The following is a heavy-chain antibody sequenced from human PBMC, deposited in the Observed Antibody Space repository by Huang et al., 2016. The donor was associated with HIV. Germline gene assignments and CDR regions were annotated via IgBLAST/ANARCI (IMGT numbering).Heavy chain of an antibody. CDR3: TTESESSGSTMDHDAFDI. CDR2: IKSKTDGGTT. J-gene: IGHJ3*02. Sequence: EVQLVESGGGLVKPGGALRLDCAASGFTFSKAWMSWGRTAQGKGLELVGRIKSKTDGGTTDYAAPVKGRFTLSRDDSKNTLYLQMNSLKTEDTAVYYCTTESESSGSTMDHDAFDIWGQGTMVTVSS. CDR1: GFTFSKAW. D-gene: IGHD6-19*01. V-gene: IGHV3-15*01.